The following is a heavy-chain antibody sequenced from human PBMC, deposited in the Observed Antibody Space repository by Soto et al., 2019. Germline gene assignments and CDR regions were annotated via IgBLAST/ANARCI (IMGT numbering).Heavy chain of an antibody. V-gene: IGHV4-31*03. CDR3: VRALRHTAMVYPWFHX. D-gene: IGHD5-18*01. J-gene: IGHJ5*02. CDR1: GASVSTVAYY. CDR2: IYESGYT. Sequence: SETQSLTCTVSGASVSTVAYYWGWVRQRPGKGLEWFGYIYESGYTYYNTSLKSRLTISLDRSKNQFSLGLTSVTAADTAVYYCVRALRHTAMVYPWFHXWGQGTLVTVSX.